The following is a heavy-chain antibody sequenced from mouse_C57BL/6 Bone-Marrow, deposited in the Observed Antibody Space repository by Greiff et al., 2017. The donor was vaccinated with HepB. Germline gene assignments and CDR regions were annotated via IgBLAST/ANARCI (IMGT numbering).Heavy chain of an antibody. CDR1: GFTFSSYG. CDR2: ISSGGSYT. V-gene: IGHV5-6*01. CDR3: ARYLESSDEGD. Sequence: EVQGVESGGDLVKPGGSLKLSCAASGFTFSSYGMSWVRQTPDKRLEWVATISSGGSYTYYPDSVKGRFTISRDNAKNTLYLQMSSLKSEDTAMYYCARYLESSDEGDWGDGATLTVSS. J-gene: IGHJ2*01. D-gene: IGHD1-1*01.